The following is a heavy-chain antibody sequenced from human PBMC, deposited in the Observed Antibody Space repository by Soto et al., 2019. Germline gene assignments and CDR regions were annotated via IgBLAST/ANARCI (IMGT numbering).Heavy chain of an antibody. D-gene: IGHD6-13*01. Sequence: ASVKVSCKASGYTFTSYGISCVRQAPGQGLEWMGWISAYNGNTNYAQKLQGRVTMTTDTSTSTAYMELRSLRSDDTAVYYCARGIAAAGKGWFDPWGQGTLVTVSS. V-gene: IGHV1-18*01. CDR1: GYTFTSYG. J-gene: IGHJ5*02. CDR2: ISAYNGNT. CDR3: ARGIAAAGKGWFDP.